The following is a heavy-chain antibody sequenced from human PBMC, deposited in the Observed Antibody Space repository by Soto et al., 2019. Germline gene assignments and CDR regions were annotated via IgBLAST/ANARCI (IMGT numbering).Heavy chain of an antibody. CDR2: INPNSGGT. CDR3: AREGYPSSDYYGMDV. D-gene: IGHD5-12*01. V-gene: IGHV1-2*02. Sequence: GASVKVSCKASGYTFTGYYMHWVRQAPGQGLEWMGWINPNSGGTNYAQKFQGRVTMTRDTSISTAYMELSRLRSDDTTVYYCAREGYPSSDYYGMDVWGQGTTVTVSS. J-gene: IGHJ6*02. CDR1: GYTFTGYY.